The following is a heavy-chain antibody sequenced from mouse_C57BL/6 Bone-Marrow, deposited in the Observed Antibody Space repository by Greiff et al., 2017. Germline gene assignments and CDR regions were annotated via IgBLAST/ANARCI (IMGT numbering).Heavy chain of an antibody. V-gene: IGHV1-81*01. J-gene: IGHJ4*01. D-gene: IGHD1-2*01. Sequence: VKLMESGAELARPGASVKLSCKASGYTFTSYGISWVKQRTGQGLEWIGEIYPRSGNTYYNEKFKGKATLTAYKSSSTAYMELRSLTSEDSAVYFCARRGLLRPRDYWGQGTSVTVSS. CDR2: IYPRSGNT. CDR1: GYTFTSYG. CDR3: ARRGLLRPRDY.